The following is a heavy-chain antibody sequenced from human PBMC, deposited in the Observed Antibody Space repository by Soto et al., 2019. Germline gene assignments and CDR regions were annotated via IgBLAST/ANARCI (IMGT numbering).Heavy chain of an antibody. D-gene: IGHD2-15*01. Sequence: XSVKVSCEASVYTFTRYTMNWVRQAPGQRLEWMGWINPDNGNTKSSQKFQDRVIITRDTSASTAYMDLSSLRSEDTAVYYCARGIATGQLDHWGQGTLVTVSS. J-gene: IGHJ5*02. CDR1: VYTFTRYT. CDR3: ARGIATGQLDH. CDR2: INPDNGNT. V-gene: IGHV1-3*01.